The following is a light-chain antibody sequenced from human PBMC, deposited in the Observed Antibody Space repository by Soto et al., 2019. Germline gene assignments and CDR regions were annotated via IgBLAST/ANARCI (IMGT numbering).Light chain of an antibody. CDR1: QSVSSSY. V-gene: IGKV3-20*01. CDR3: QQYGSSPPWT. CDR2: GAS. J-gene: IGKJ1*01. Sequence: EIVLTQSPGTLSLSPGDRATLSCRARQSVSSSYLAWYQQNPRQAPRLLIYGASSRATGIPDRFSGSGSGTNFTLTISRLEPEDCAVYYCQQYGSSPPWTVRQGTKVEIK.